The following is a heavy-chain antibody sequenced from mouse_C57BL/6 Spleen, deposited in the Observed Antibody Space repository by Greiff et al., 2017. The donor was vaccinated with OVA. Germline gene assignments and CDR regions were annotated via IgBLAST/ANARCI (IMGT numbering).Heavy chain of an antibody. Sequence: QVQLQQSGAELMQPGASVKLSCKATGYTFTGYWIEWVKQRPGHGLEWIGEILPGSGSSNYNEKFKGKATFTADTSSNTAYMKLSSLTAEDSAIYYCACYYGYLSDWGQGTLVTVSA. CDR2: ILPGSGSS. J-gene: IGHJ3*01. D-gene: IGHD1-2*01. CDR3: ACYYGYLSD. CDR1: GYTFTGYW. V-gene: IGHV1-9*01.